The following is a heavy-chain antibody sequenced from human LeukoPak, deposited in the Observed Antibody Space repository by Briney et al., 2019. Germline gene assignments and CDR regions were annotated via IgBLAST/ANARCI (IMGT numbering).Heavy chain of an antibody. V-gene: IGHV1-2*02. CDR3: ARVRRQQLGYYFDY. CDR2: INPNSGGT. CDR1: GYTFTGYY. J-gene: IGHJ4*02. Sequence: ASVKVSCKASGYTFTGYYMHWVRQAPGQGLEWMGWINPNSGGTNCAQKFQGRVTMTRDTSISTAYMELSRLRSDDTAVYYCARVRRQQLGYYFDYWGQGTLVTVSS. D-gene: IGHD6-13*01.